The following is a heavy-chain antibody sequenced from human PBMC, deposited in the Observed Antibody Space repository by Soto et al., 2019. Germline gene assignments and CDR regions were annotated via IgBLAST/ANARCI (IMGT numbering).Heavy chain of an antibody. CDR1: GFTFRSYA. CDR2: IWYDGSNQ. Sequence: PGGSLRLSCAGSGFTFRSYAIHWVRQAPGKGLERVAIIWYDGSNQYYADFVKGRFTISRDNSKNTAYLQMNSLRDEDTAVYYCARGSPKQWLAYWGQGTLVTVSS. V-gene: IGHV3-33*01. D-gene: IGHD6-19*01. CDR3: ARGSPKQWLAY. J-gene: IGHJ4*02.